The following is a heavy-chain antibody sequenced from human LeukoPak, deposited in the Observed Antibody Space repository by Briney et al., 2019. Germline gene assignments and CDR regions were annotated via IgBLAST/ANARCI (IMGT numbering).Heavy chain of an antibody. J-gene: IGHJ4*02. Sequence: PSETLSLTCTVSGGSISGYYWSWIRQPRGKGLEWIGYIYYSGSTNYNPSLKTRVTISVDTSKNQFSLNLSSVTAADTAVYYCARHISGSYAHFDYWGQGPLVTVSS. CDR3: ARHISGSYAHFDY. V-gene: IGHV4-59*08. CDR2: IYYSGST. CDR1: GGSISGYY. D-gene: IGHD1-26*01.